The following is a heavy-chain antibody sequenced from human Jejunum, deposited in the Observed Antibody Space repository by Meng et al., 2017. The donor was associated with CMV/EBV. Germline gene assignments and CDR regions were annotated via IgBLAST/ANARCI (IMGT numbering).Heavy chain of an antibody. D-gene: IGHD2-21*02. J-gene: IGHJ4*02. Sequence: AASGFTFTDHYMDWDRQAPGKGLEWVGRIKDKLNSDTANYAASVKGRFTMSRDDSKNSLYLQMNSLKTEDTAVYYCARDTATALDYWGQGTLVTVSS. CDR2: IKDKLNSDTA. CDR3: ARDTATALDY. V-gene: IGHV3-72*01. CDR1: GFTFTDHY.